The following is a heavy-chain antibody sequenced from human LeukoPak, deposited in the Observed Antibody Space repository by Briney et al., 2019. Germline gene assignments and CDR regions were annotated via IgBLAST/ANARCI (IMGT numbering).Heavy chain of an antibody. J-gene: IGHJ4*02. CDR1: GYSFTYYW. Sequence: GESLKISCKGSGYSFTYYWIAWVRQMPGKGLEWMGIIYPGDSDTRYSPSFQGQVSISVDKSISTAYLQWSSLKASDTAMYYCARRGSGWYVDYWGQGTLVTVSS. CDR3: ARRGSGWYVDY. D-gene: IGHD6-19*01. CDR2: IYPGDSDT. V-gene: IGHV5-51*01.